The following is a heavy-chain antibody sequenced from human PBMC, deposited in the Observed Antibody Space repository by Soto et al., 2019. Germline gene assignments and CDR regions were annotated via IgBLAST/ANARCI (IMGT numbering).Heavy chain of an antibody. V-gene: IGHV3-23*01. CDR1: GFTFSGEA. CDR3: AKYAPILWFGELPLTYFDY. CDR2: ISGSGGST. J-gene: IGHJ4*02. D-gene: IGHD3-10*01. Sequence: GGSLRLSCAASGFTFSGEAMSWVRQAPGKGLEWVSTISGSGGSTYYADSVKGRFTTSRDNSKNTLYLQMNSLRAEDTAVYYYAKYAPILWFGELPLTYFDYWGQGTQVTVSS.